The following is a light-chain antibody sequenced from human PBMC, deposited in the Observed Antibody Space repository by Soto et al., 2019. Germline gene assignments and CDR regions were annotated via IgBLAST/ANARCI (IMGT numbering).Light chain of an antibody. J-gene: IGKJ4*01. V-gene: IGKV3-15*01. Sequence: EIVMTQTPATLSVSPGERDTLSCRASQDIRSSLAWYQQKPGQAPRLLIYGASIRATGVPATFSGSGSGTEFTLSISSLQSEHLGVYYCQQDSSWPLTFGGGTKVEIK. CDR1: QDIRSS. CDR3: QQDSSWPLT. CDR2: GAS.